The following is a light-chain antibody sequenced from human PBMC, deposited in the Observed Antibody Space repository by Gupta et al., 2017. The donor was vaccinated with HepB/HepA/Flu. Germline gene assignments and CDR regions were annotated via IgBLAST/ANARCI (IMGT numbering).Light chain of an antibody. CDR2: GAA. Sequence: EIGLTQSPGSLSLSPGERATLSCRASQSVSSSYLAWYQQKPGQAPRPLIYGAASRATGIPDRFSGSGSGTDVTLTISRLEPEDFAVDYCQQYGSASFTFGGGTKVEIK. J-gene: IGKJ4*01. CDR3: QQYGSASFT. V-gene: IGKV3-20*01. CDR1: QSVSSSY.